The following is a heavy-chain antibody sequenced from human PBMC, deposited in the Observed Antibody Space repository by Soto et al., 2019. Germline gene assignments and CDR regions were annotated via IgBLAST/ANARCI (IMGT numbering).Heavy chain of an antibody. Sequence: PSETLSLTCTVAGGSISGFYWSWFRQPAGKGLEWIGRIYSSGATKYNPSLRNRVTMSVDTSTDQYSLNLASMTAADTAVYFCARGPFCGNDCYFDVWGQGTLVTVSS. D-gene: IGHD2-21*02. J-gene: IGHJ4*02. CDR3: ARGPFCGNDCYFDV. CDR1: GGSISGFY. V-gene: IGHV4-4*07. CDR2: IYSSGAT.